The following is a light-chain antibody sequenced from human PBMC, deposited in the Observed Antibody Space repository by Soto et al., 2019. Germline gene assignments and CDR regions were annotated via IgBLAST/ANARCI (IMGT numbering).Light chain of an antibody. Sequence: EVVMTQSPATLSVSRGERATVSCRASQSARSSLGWYQQKPGQPPSLLIYDVSIRATGIPARFSGSGSGTEFTLTISSLQPDDFATYYCQQYNSYSRTFGQGTKVDIK. CDR3: QQYNSYSRT. V-gene: IGKV3-15*01. CDR1: QSARSS. CDR2: DVS. J-gene: IGKJ1*01.